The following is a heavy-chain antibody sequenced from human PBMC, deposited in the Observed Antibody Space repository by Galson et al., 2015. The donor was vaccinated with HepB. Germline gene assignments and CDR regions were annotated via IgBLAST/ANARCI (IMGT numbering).Heavy chain of an antibody. D-gene: IGHD2-21*02. J-gene: IGHJ3*02. CDR2: IFSSGTT. CDR1: GGSISRLH. Sequence: ETLSLTCSVSGGSISRLHWTWIRQPAGKGLEWIGRIFSSGTTTYNPSLKSRVIMSVDTFRNQFSLKLRSMTAADTAVYFCARNRGGDSWDDAFDNWGQGTIVTVFS. V-gene: IGHV4-4*07. CDR3: ARNRGGDSWDDAFDN.